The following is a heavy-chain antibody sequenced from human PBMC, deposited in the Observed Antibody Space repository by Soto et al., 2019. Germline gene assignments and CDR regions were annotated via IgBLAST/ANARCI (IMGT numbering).Heavy chain of an antibody. CDR2: ISGSGGST. CDR1: GFTFSSYA. D-gene: IGHD3-9*01. J-gene: IGHJ4*02. CDR3: AKAWRYYDILTGYSY. Sequence: PVGSLRLSCAASGFTFSSYAMSWVRQAPGKGLEWVSAISGSGGSTYYADSVKGRFTISRDNSKNTLYLQMNSLRAEDTAVYYCAKAWRYYDILTGYSYWGQGTLVTVS. V-gene: IGHV3-23*01.